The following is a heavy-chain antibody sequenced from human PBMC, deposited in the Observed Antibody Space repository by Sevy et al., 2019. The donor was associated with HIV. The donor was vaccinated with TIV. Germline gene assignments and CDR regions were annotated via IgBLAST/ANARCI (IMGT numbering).Heavy chain of an antibody. CDR2: SKSKTDGGTT. CDR1: GFTFSNAW. J-gene: IGHJ6*02. V-gene: IGHV3-15*01. CDR3: TTVPRGVIWIGELLNYYYYGMDV. Sequence: GGSLRLSCAASGFTFSNAWMSWVRQAPGKGLEWVGRSKSKTDGGTTHYAAPVKGRITISRDESKNTLCLQMNSLKTEDTAAYYCTTVPRGVIWIGELLNYYYYGMDVWGQGTTVTVSS. D-gene: IGHD3-10*01.